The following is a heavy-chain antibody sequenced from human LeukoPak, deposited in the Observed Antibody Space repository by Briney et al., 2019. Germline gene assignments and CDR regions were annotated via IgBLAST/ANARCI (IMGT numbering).Heavy chain of an antibody. V-gene: IGHV3-21*04. CDR3: ARVSSYGLNDGFDM. Sequence: PGGSLRLSCAASGFTFSGYTMSWVRQAPGKGLEWVSYISRSSSYIYYADSVKGRFTISRDSAKNSLYLQMNSLRAEDTALYHCARVSSYGLNDGFDMWGQGTMVTVSS. D-gene: IGHD5-18*01. CDR2: ISRSSSYI. J-gene: IGHJ3*02. CDR1: GFTFSGYT.